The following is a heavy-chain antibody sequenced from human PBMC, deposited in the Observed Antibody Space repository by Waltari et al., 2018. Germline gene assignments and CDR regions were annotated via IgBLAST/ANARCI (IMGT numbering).Heavy chain of an antibody. J-gene: IGHJ4*02. D-gene: IGHD2-2*01. CDR3: ARDTRIVVVPAAPFRVRFDY. CDR2: ISSSGSTI. Sequence: EVQLVESGGGLVQPGGSLRLSCSASGFTFSSYELNWVRQAPGKGLEWVSNISSSGSTIYYADSVKGRFTISRDNAKNALYLQMNSLRAEDTAVYYGARDTRIVVVPAAPFRVRFDYWGQGTLVTVSS. V-gene: IGHV3-48*03. CDR1: GFTFSSYE.